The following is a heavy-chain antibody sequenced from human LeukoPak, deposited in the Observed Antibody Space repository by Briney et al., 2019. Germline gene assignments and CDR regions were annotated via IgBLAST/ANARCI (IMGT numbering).Heavy chain of an antibody. CDR3: ARVTHTELSTWFDP. J-gene: IGHJ5*02. CDR1: GGTFNNYA. D-gene: IGHD5-18*01. Sequence: ASVKVSCKASGGTFNNYAINWVRQAPGQGLEWMGGIIPIFGFSNYAQKFQGRVTITADESTTTAYMELSSLRSEDTAVYYCARVTHTELSTWFDPWGQGTLVTVSS. V-gene: IGHV1-69*13. CDR2: IIPIFGFS.